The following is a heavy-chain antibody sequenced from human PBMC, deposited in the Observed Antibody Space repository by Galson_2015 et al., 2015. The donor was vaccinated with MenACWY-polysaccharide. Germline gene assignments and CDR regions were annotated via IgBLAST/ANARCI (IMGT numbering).Heavy chain of an antibody. Sequence: SLRLSCAASGFTFSNAWLRWVRQAPGKGLAWVGRLHSRPAGGPPDYAAPVKGRFTISRDDSKNTLYLQMNSLKTEDTAVYYCTTAHRVTGTPTAFNYYYYMDVWGKGTTVTVSS. CDR1: GFTFSNAW. CDR3: TTAHRVTGTPTAFNYYYYMDV. D-gene: IGHD1-7*01. J-gene: IGHJ6*03. CDR2: LHSRPAGGPP. V-gene: IGHV3-15*01.